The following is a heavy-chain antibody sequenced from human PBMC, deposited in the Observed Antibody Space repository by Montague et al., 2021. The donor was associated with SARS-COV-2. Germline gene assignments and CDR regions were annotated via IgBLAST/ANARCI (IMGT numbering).Heavy chain of an antibody. J-gene: IGHJ4*02. Sequence: PALVKPTQTLTLTCNFSGFSLSTSGVGVGWIRQPPGKALEWLALIYLDDDTRYSPSLKSRLTITKDTSKNQVVLTMTNMDPVDTATYYCAHRPPRFVGSYFDDWGQGTLVTVSS. CDR1: GFSLSTSGVG. D-gene: IGHD3-10*01. CDR2: IYLDDDT. V-gene: IGHV2-5*02. CDR3: AHRPPRFVGSYFDD.